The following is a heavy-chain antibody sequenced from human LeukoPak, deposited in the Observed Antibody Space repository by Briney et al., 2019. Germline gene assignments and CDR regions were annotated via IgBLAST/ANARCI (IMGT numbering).Heavy chain of an antibody. D-gene: IGHD1-26*01. CDR3: ARENSGTYSFDS. CDR1: GYTFTGYY. CDR2: INPPSGYT. V-gene: IGHV1-2*02. Sequence: ASVKVSCKASGYTFTGYYIHWLRQAPGQGLEWMGWINPPSGYTNYAPKFQGRVTMTRDTSITTASMELRGLRSDDTAVYYCARENSGTYSFDSWGQGTLVAVSS. J-gene: IGHJ4*02.